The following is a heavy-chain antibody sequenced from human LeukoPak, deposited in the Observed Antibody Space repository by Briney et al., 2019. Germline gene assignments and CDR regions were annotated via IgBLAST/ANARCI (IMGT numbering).Heavy chain of an antibody. V-gene: IGHV3-74*01. D-gene: IGHD2-15*01. CDR3: ARSAQCSGGSCYSPFDY. Sequence: PGGSLRLSCAASGFTFSSYWMHWVRQAPGKGLVWVSRINSDGSSTSYADSVKGRFTISRDNAKNTLYLQMNSLRAEDTAVYHCARSAQCSGGSCYSPFDYWGQGTLVTVSS. CDR1: GFTFSSYW. CDR2: INSDGSST. J-gene: IGHJ4*02.